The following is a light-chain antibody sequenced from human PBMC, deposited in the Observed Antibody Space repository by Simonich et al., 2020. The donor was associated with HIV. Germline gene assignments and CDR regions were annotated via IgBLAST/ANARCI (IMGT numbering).Light chain of an antibody. J-gene: IGKJ5*01. CDR1: QSVSSN. V-gene: IGKV3-15*01. Sequence: EIVMTQSPATLSVFPGDRATLSCRASQSVSSNLAGDQQKPGQAPRLLLFGASTRATGSPARFSGSGSGTEFTLTISSMQSEDFAVYYCQQYNNGPPITFGQGTRLEIK. CDR2: GAS. CDR3: QQYNNGPPIT.